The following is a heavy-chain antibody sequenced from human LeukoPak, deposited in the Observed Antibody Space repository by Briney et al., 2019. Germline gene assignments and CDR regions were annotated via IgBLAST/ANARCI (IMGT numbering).Heavy chain of an antibody. J-gene: IGHJ6*02. Sequence: PGGSLRLSCAASGFTFSSYWMSWVRQAPGKGLEWVANIKQDGSEKYYVDSVKGRFTISRDNAKNSLYLQMNSLRAEDTAVYYCARDGDRSGYYGMDVWGQGTTVTVSS. D-gene: IGHD1-14*01. CDR3: ARDGDRSGYYGMDV. CDR1: GFTFSSYW. V-gene: IGHV3-7*03. CDR2: IKQDGSEK.